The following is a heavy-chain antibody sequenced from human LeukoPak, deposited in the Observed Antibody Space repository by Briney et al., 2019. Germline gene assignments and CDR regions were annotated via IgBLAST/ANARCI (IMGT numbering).Heavy chain of an antibody. V-gene: IGHV3-11*06. Sequence: GGSLRLSCAASGFTFSDYYMSWVRQAPGKGLEWVSYISSSSSYTNYADSVKGRFTISRDSAKNSLYLQMNSLRAEDTAVYYCARDRTVTTPYYYYGMDVWGKGTTVTVSS. CDR3: ARDRTVTTPYYYYGMDV. J-gene: IGHJ6*04. CDR2: ISSSSSYT. D-gene: IGHD4-17*01. CDR1: GFTFSDYY.